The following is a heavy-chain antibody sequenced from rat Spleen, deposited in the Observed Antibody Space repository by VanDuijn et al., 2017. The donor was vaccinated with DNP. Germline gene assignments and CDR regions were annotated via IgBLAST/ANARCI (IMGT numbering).Heavy chain of an antibody. V-gene: IGHV5-22*01. CDR1: GFTFSDYY. CDR2: ISYEGSGT. D-gene: IGHD1-4*01. CDR3: SRLLPPFTY. J-gene: IGHJ3*01. Sequence: EVQLVESGGGLVQPGRSLKLSCVASGFTFSDYYMAWVRQAPKKGLEWVASISYEGSGTYYGASVKGRFTISRDNAKSTLYLQMNSLRSEDTATYYCSRLLPPFTYWGQGTLVTVSS.